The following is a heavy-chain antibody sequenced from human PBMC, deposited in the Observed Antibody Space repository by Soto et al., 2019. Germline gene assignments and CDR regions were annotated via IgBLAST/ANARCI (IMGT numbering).Heavy chain of an antibody. V-gene: IGHV4-59*12. CDR3: ARDGGSSWYRWSDP. Sequence: PSETLSLTCTVSGGSINNYYWTWIRQSPGRGLEWIGYVYHTGSTNYNPSLKSRVTTLLDTSKNQLSLKLSSVTAADTAVYYCARDGGSSWYRWSDPWGQGTLVTLSS. J-gene: IGHJ5*02. CDR2: VYHTGST. CDR1: GGSINNYY. D-gene: IGHD6-13*01.